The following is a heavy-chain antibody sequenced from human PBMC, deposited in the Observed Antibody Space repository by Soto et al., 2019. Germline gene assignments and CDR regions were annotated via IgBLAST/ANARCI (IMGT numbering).Heavy chain of an antibody. V-gene: IGHV3-13*01. J-gene: IGHJ4*02. CDR3: VRGDDGVFDY. D-gene: IGHD4-17*01. CDR2: IGIAGDT. CDR1: GFAFSRHD. Sequence: EVHLVASGGGLIQPGGSLRLSCAASGFAFSRHDMHWVRQPTGRGLEWVSSIGIAGDTHYSGSVKGRFTLSRENAKNSLYLLMNSLRAGDMAVYYCVRGDDGVFDYWGQGILVTVSS.